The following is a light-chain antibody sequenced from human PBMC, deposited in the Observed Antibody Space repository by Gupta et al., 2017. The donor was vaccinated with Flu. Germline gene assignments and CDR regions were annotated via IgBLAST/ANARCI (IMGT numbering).Light chain of an antibody. CDR1: SSDVGGYTD. Sequence: QSVLTQPASVSGSPGQPITISCTGTSSDVGGYTDVSWYQQHPVKAPKLMIYEVSNRPSGVSNRFSGSKSGNTASLTISGLQAEDEADYYCSSYTSSSTLEIGGGTKLTVL. J-gene: IGLJ2*01. CDR3: SSYTSSSTLE. V-gene: IGLV2-14*01. CDR2: EVS.